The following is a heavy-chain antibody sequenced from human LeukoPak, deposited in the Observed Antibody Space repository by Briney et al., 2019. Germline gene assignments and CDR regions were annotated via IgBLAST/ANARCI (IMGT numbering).Heavy chain of an antibody. V-gene: IGHV4-4*02. D-gene: IGHD2-2*01. CDR2: IYHSGST. CDR3: ARQLETAASQGNAFDI. Sequence: SETLSLTCAVSGGSISSSNWWSWVRQPPGKGLEWIGEIYHSGSTNYNPSLKSRVTISVDKSKNQFSLKLSSVTAADTAVYYCARQLETAASQGNAFDIWGQGTMVTVSS. CDR1: GGSISSSNW. J-gene: IGHJ3*02.